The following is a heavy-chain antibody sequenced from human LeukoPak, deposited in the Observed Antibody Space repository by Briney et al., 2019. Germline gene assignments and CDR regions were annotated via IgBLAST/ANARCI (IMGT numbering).Heavy chain of an antibody. D-gene: IGHD7-27*01. CDR2: IYYSGST. Sequence: SETRSLTCTVSGGSISSSSYYWGWIRQPPGKGLEWIGSIYYSGSTYYNPSLKSRVTISVDTSKNQFSLKLSSVTAADTAVYYCASANWERDAFDIWGQGTMVTVSS. V-gene: IGHV4-39*01. CDR3: ASANWERDAFDI. J-gene: IGHJ3*02. CDR1: GGSISSSSYY.